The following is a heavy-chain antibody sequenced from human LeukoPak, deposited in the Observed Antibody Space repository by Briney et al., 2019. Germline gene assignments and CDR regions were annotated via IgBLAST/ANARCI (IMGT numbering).Heavy chain of an antibody. Sequence: SVKVSCKASGGTFSSYAISWVRQAPGQGLEWMGGIIPIFGTANCAQKFQGRVTITADKSTSTAYMELSSLRSEDTAVYYCARDQTPYSSSHIWVYWGQGTLVTVSS. J-gene: IGHJ4*02. CDR1: GGTFSSYA. D-gene: IGHD6-6*01. V-gene: IGHV1-69*06. CDR3: ARDQTPYSSSHIWVY. CDR2: IIPIFGTA.